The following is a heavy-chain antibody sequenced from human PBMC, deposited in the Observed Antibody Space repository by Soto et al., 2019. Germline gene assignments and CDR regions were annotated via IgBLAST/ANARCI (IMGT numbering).Heavy chain of an antibody. CDR3: ARSGGLDRDFNY. CDR1: GGTFSSYT. V-gene: IGHV1-69*13. CDR2: IIPMFDTP. Sequence: VASVKLSCKASGGTFSSYTISWVRQAPGQGLEWMGGIIPMFDTPIYAQKFQDRVTITADESTSTAYMQLSSLRSGDTAVYYCARSGGLDRDFNYWGQGSLVTVSS. J-gene: IGHJ4*02. D-gene: IGHD2-15*01.